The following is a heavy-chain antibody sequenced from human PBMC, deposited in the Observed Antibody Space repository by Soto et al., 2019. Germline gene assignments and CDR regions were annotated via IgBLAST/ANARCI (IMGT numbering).Heavy chain of an antibody. Sequence: ASVKVSCKASGYTFTSYAMHWVRQAPGQRLEWMGWINAGNSNTKYSQKNQGRDNINRDTTASTAYMELSSLRSEDTVVYYCARRNYAYYYYMDVWGKGTTVTAP. CDR3: ARRNYAYYYYMDV. D-gene: IGHD1-7*01. CDR2: INAGNSNT. J-gene: IGHJ6*03. V-gene: IGHV1-3*01. CDR1: GYTFTSYA.